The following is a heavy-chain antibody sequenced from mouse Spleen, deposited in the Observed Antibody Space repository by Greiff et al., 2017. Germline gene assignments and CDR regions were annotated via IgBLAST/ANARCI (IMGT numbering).Heavy chain of an antibody. CDR1: GFTFSSYA. J-gene: IGHJ1*03. D-gene: IGHD2-5*01. CDR2: ISDGGSYT. V-gene: IGHV5-4*01. Sequence: EVQGVESGGGLVKPGGSLKLSCAASGFTFSSYAMSWVRQTPEKRLEWVATISDGGSYTYYPDNVKGRFTISRDNAKNNLYLQMSHLKSEDTAMYYCARYSNYPWYFDVWGTGTTVTVSS. CDR3: ARYSNYPWYFDV.